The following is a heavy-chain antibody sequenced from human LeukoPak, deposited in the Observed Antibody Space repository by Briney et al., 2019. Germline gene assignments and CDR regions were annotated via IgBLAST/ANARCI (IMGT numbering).Heavy chain of an antibody. V-gene: IGHV3-9*01. CDR2: IGWNSGRI. CDR1: GFTFDDYA. J-gene: IGHJ3*01. D-gene: IGHD3-16*01. Sequence: GGSLRLSCAASGFTFDDYAMHWVRQAPGKGLEWVSGIGWNSGRIGYADSVKGRFTISGDNAKNSLYLQMNSLRAEDTALYYCAKDFYRLGEFDAFDLWGQGTMVIVSS. CDR3: AKDFYRLGEFDAFDL.